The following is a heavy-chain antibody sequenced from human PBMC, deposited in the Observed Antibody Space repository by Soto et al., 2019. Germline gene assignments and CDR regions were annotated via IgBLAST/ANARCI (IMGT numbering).Heavy chain of an antibody. Sequence: GGSLRLSCAASGFTFSNAWMNWVRQAPGKGLEWVGRIKSKTDGGTTDYAAPVKGRFTILRDDSKNTLYLQMNSLKTEDTAVYYCTTDLSDYAHYYYYYRMDVWGQGTTVTVYS. V-gene: IGHV3-15*07. CDR2: IKSKTDGGTT. CDR1: GFTFSNAW. D-gene: IGHD4-17*01. J-gene: IGHJ6*02. CDR3: TTDLSDYAHYYYYYRMDV.